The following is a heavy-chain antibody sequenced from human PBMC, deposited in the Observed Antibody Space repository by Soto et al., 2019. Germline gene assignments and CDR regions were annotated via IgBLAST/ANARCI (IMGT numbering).Heavy chain of an antibody. CDR1: GYTFTSYG. CDR3: ARDLVGRGAYSSSWYRYYGMDV. CDR2: ISAYNGNT. J-gene: IGHJ6*02. Sequence: ASVKVSCKAAGYTFTSYGISWVRQAPGQGLVWMGWISAYNGNTNYAQKLQGRVTMTTDTSTSTAYMELRSLRSDDTAVYYCARDLVGRGAYSSSWYRYYGMDVWGQGTTVTVSS. D-gene: IGHD6-13*01. V-gene: IGHV1-18*01.